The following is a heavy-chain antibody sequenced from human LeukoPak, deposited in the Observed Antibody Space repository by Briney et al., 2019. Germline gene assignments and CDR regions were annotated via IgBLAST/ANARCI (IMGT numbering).Heavy chain of an antibody. Sequence: SVKVACKASGGTFSSYAISWVRQAPGQGLEWMGRIIPILGIANYAQKFQGRVTITADKSTSTAYMELSSLRSEDTAVYYCARVPVAAPYYYYYYGMDVWGQGTTVTVSS. J-gene: IGHJ6*02. V-gene: IGHV1-69*04. CDR3: ARVPVAAPYYYYYYGMDV. CDR1: GGTFSSYA. CDR2: IIPILGIA.